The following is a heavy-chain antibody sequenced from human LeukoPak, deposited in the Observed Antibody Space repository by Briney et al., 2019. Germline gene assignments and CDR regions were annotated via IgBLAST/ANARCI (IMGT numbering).Heavy chain of an antibody. V-gene: IGHV4-59*01. CDR2: IYYSGNP. D-gene: IGHD3-3*01. Sequence: PSETLSLTCTVSGGSISSFYGSWIRQPPGKGGEWIGYIYYSGNPNYNPTLKGRVTISVYTSKDQLTLTLSSVTAADTAVYYCARGYDFWSGYYLGYWGQGTLVTVSS. CDR1: GGSISSFY. J-gene: IGHJ4*02. CDR3: ARGYDFWSGYYLGY.